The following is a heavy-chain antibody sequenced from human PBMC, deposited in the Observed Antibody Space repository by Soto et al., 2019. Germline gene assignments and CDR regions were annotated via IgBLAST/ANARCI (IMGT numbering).Heavy chain of an antibody. CDR3: ARDFLAAC. Sequence: PGWSLRLSCASSVFTFISYSMNWVRQAPGKGLEWVSSISSSSSYIYYADSVKGRFTISRDNAKNSLYLQMNSLRAEDTAVYYCARDFLAACWGQGTLVTVSS. D-gene: IGHD6-6*01. CDR2: ISSSSSYI. CDR1: VFTFISYS. V-gene: IGHV3-21*01. J-gene: IGHJ4*02.